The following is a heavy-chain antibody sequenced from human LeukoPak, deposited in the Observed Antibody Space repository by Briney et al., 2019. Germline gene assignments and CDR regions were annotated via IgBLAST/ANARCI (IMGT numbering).Heavy chain of an antibody. CDR3: TRPCSGGSYNYDEPYYMDV. CDR1: GFTFSGSA. J-gene: IGHJ6*03. D-gene: IGHD2-15*01. Sequence: GGSLRLSCAASGFTFSGSAMHWVRQASGKGLEWVGHIRSKGNSYATAYAASVKGRFTISRDDSKNTAYLQMNSLETEDTAVYYCTRPCSGGSYNYDEPYYMDVWGKGTTVTVSS. CDR2: IRSKGNSYAT. V-gene: IGHV3-73*01.